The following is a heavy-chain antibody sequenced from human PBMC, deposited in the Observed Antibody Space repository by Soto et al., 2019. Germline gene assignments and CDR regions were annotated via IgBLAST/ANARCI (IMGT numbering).Heavy chain of an antibody. D-gene: IGHD6-13*01. CDR1: GGSISSGDYY. CDR2: ICYSGST. J-gene: IGHJ6*02. Sequence: SETLSLTCTVSGGSISSGDYYWSWIRQPPGKGLEWIGYICYSGSTYYNPSLKSRVTISVDTSKNQFSLKLSSVTAADTAVYYCARASRDSSSWYPYYYYYYGMDVWGQGTTVTVSS. V-gene: IGHV4-30-4*01. CDR3: ARASRDSSSWYPYYYYYYGMDV.